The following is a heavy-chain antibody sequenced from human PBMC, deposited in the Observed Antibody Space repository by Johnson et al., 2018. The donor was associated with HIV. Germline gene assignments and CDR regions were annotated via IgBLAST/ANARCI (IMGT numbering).Heavy chain of an antibody. Sequence: QVQLVESGGGVVQPGRSLRLSCAASGFTLSSYPMHWVRQAPGKGLEWVGFISFDGSNTHYADSVRGRFTISRDNSKNTLYLQMNGLRIESTAIYYCARRMKAVAHHDAFDMWGQGTMVTVSS. V-gene: IGHV3-30-3*01. J-gene: IGHJ3*02. CDR3: ARRMKAVAHHDAFDM. CDR2: ISFDGSNT. CDR1: GFTLSSYP. D-gene: IGHD6-19*01.